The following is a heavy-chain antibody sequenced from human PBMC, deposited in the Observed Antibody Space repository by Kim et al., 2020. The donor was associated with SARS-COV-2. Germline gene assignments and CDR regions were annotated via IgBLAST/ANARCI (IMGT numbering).Heavy chain of an antibody. V-gene: IGHV3-33*01. CDR1: GFTFSSYG. J-gene: IGHJ3*02. D-gene: IGHD2-15*01. CDR2: IWYDGSNK. Sequence: GGSLRLSCAASGFTFSSYGMHWVRQAPGKGLEWVAVIWYDGSNKYYADSVKGRFTISRDNSKNTLYLQMNSLRAEDTAVYYCAREVVAGDYAFDIWGQGTIVTVSS. CDR3: AREVVAGDYAFDI.